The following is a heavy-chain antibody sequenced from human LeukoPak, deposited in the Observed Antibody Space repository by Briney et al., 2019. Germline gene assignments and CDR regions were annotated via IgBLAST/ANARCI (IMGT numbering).Heavy chain of an antibody. V-gene: IGHV3-7*01. CDR2: INQDGSER. CDR3: AKGPNYDILTGWRKTYNGFDI. D-gene: IGHD3-9*01. Sequence: GGSLRLSCAASGFTFSTYWMSWVRQAPGKGLEWVANINQDGSERKYVDSVKGRFTTSRDNAKNSLHLQMNSLRAEDTAVYYCAKGPNYDILTGWRKTYNGFDIWGQGTVVTVSS. J-gene: IGHJ3*02. CDR1: GFTFSTYW.